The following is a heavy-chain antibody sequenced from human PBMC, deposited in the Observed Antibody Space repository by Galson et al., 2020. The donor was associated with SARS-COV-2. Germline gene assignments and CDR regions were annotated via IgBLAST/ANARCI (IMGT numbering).Heavy chain of an antibody. CDR3: AKAPGFVVGSAGYHVDC. J-gene: IGHJ4*02. D-gene: IGHD3-10*01. Sequence: WGSLRLTCAASGFTFSSYDMHWVRQPPGKGLEWVAVISYDGSNKYYADPVKGRFTIPRDNSKNTLFLQMNSMSAEDTAVYYCAKAPGFVVGSAGYHVDCWGQGTLVTVSS. CDR2: ISYDGSNK. CDR1: GFTFSSYD. V-gene: IGHV3-30*18.